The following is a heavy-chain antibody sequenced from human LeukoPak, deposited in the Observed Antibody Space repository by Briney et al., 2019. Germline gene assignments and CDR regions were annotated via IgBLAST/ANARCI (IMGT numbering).Heavy chain of an antibody. CDR3: ARWRDGYIDAFDF. V-gene: IGHV4-59*01. J-gene: IGHJ3*01. Sequence: SETLSLTCTASGGSISSYYWSWIRQPPGKGLEWIGYISYSGSTKYNPSLKSRVTISGDTSKNQFSLKLTSVTAADTAVYYCARWRDGYIDAFDFWGQGTMVTVSS. D-gene: IGHD5-24*01. CDR2: ISYSGST. CDR1: GGSISSYY.